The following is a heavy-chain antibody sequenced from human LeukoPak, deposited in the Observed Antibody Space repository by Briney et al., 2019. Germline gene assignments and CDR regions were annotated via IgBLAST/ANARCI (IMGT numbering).Heavy chain of an antibody. CDR2: IVVGSGHT. V-gene: IGHV1-58*02. J-gene: IGHJ4*02. CDR1: GFTFSICA. CDR3: AAGRYFDLVDY. Sequence: SVTLTFKSSGFTFSICAMQWVRQARAQRLEWMGWIVVGSGHTNYAQKFHERVTITRDMSTSTAYMELSSLRSEDTALYYCAAGRYFDLVDYWGQGTLVTVSS. D-gene: IGHD3-9*01.